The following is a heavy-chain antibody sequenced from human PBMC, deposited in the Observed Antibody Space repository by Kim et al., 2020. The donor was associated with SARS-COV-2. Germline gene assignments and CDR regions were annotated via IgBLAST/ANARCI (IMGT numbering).Heavy chain of an antibody. Sequence: TTYAQKFQGRVTVTSDTSTSTVYMDMTSLRAEETAVYYCARAQYNPHHFDYWGQGTLVTVSS. J-gene: IGHJ4*02. CDR3: ARAQYNPHHFDY. CDR2: T. D-gene: IGHD1-20*01. V-gene: IGHV1-46*01.